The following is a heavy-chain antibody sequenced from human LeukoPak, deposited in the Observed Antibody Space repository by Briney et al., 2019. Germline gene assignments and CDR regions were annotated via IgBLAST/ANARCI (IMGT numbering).Heavy chain of an antibody. D-gene: IGHD6-6*01. CDR3: ARAEYSSLGYYYYYGMDV. Sequence: SETLSLTCTVSGGSISSYYWSWIRQPPGKGLEWIGYIYYRGSTNYNPSLKSRVTISVDTSKNQFSLKLSSVTAADTAVYYCARAEYSSLGYYYYYGMDVWGQGTTVTVSS. J-gene: IGHJ6*02. V-gene: IGHV4-59*01. CDR2: IYYRGST. CDR1: GGSISSYY.